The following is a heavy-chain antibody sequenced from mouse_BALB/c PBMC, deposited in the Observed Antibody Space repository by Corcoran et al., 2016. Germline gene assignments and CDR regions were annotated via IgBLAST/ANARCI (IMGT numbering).Heavy chain of an antibody. D-gene: IGHD1-1*01. Sequence: QVQLQQSGAELAKPGASVKMSCKASGYTFTSYWMHWVKQRPGQGLEWIGYINPSTGYTEYNQKFKDKATLTADKSSSTAYMQLSSLTSEDSAVYDGARDYGRSWVADWGQGTLVTVAA. CDR3: ARDYGRSWVAD. CDR1: GYTFTSYW. J-gene: IGHJ3*01. CDR2: INPSTGYT. V-gene: IGHV1-7*01.